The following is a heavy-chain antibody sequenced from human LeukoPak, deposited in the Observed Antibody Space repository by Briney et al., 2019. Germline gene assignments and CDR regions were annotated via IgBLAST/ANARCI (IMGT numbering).Heavy chain of an antibody. CDR1: GFTFEDFG. D-gene: IGHD5-12*01. V-gene: IGHV3-43*02. CDR2: ISGDGGMT. J-gene: IGHJ4*02. Sequence: GGSLRLSCGGFGFTFEDFGMHWVRQRPGKGLEWVSLISGDGGMTHYEASVKGRFTISRDNTNISLYLQMNNLRTEDSAFYYCAKDAPYNGRVFDCWGQGTLVTVSS. CDR3: AKDAPYNGRVFDC.